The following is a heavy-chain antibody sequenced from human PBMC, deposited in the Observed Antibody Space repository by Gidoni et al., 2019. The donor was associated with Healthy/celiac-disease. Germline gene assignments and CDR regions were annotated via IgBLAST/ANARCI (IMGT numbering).Heavy chain of an antibody. D-gene: IGHD3-10*01. CDR1: VGSISSGGYY. V-gene: IGHV4-31*03. CDR3: ASTKTTMVRGVDY. J-gene: IGHJ4*02. Sequence: QVQLQESGPGLVQPSQTLSLPCTVSVGSISSGGYYWSWIRQHPGKGLEWIGYIYYSGSTYYNPSLKSRVTISVDTSKNQFSLKLSSVTAADTAVYYCASTKTTMVRGVDYWGQGTLVTVSS. CDR2: IYYSGST.